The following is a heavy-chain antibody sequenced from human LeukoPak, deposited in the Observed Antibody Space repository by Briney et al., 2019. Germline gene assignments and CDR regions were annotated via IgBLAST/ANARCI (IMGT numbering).Heavy chain of an antibody. CDR3: ARVRIAARPGYYYYMDV. CDR1: GGSIFTDDIY. D-gene: IGHD6-6*01. V-gene: IGHV4-30-4*01. J-gene: IGHJ6*03. Sequence: SETLSLTCTVSGGSIFTDDIYWSWIRQPPGRGLEWIGYIYYSGSTYYNPSLKSRVTILLDTSENHFSLKLTSVTAADTAVYYCARVRIAARPGYYYYMDVWGKGTTVTVSS. CDR2: IYYSGST.